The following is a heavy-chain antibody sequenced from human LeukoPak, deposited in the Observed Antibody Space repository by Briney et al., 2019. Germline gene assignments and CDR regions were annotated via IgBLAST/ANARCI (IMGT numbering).Heavy chain of an antibody. J-gene: IGHJ4*02. V-gene: IGHV3-7*01. CDR2: IKQDGSEK. D-gene: IGHD6-13*01. CDR1: GFTFSSYA. CDR3: ARVPASSWSHYFDY. Sequence: PGGSLRLFCAASGFTFSSYAMTWVRQAPGKGLEWVANIKQDGSEKYYVDSVKGRFTISRDNAKNSLYLQLNSLRAEDTAVYYCARVPASSWSHYFDYWGQGTLVTVSS.